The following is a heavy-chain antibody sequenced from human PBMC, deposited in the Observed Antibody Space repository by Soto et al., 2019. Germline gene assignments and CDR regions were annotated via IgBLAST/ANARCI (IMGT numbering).Heavy chain of an antibody. J-gene: IGHJ3*02. CDR2: IYNSGNT. Sequence: NPSETLSLTCTVSGGSISNYYWSWIRQPPGKGLEWIGYIYNSGNTKYNPSLNSRVTISVDTSKNQISLRLSSATAADTAVYFCSRPNQGDYAFDIWGQGTLVTVPS. CDR1: GGSISNYY. D-gene: IGHD2-21*02. CDR3: SRPNQGDYAFDI. V-gene: IGHV4-59*01.